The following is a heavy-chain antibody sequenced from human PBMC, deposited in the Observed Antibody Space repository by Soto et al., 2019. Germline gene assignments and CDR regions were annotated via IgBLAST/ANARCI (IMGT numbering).Heavy chain of an antibody. CDR2: IIPIFGTA. CDR3: ARVGVGATRLRGHYGMDV. CDR1: GGTFSSYA. V-gene: IGHV1-69*01. D-gene: IGHD1-26*01. J-gene: IGHJ6*02. Sequence: QVQLVQSGAEVKKPGSSVKVSCKASGGTFSSYAFSWVRQAPGQGLEWMGGIIPIFGTANYAQKFQGRVTITADESTSTAYMELSSLRSEDTAVYYCARVGVGATRLRGHYGMDVWGQGTTVTVSS.